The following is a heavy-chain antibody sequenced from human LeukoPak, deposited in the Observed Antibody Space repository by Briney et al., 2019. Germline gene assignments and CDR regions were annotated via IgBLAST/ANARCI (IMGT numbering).Heavy chain of an antibody. CDR2: SSAYNGNT. V-gene: IGHV1-18*01. D-gene: IGHD5-18*01. CDR1: GYSFTSFG. J-gene: IGHJ4*02. CDR3: VRDLGVDTSMIFFDF. Sequence: ASVKVSCKASGYSFTSFGISWVRQAPGQGLEWMGWSSAYNGNTNYVQKFQGRVTMTTDTSTSTAYMELRSLRSDDTAVFYCVRDLGVDTSMIFFDFWGQGTPVTVSS.